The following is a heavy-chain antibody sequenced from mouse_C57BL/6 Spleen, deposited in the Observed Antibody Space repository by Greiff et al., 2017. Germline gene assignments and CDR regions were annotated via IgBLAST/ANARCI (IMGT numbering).Heavy chain of an antibody. CDR3: VRDGGLLRGNYAMDY. D-gene: IGHD2-3*01. J-gene: IGHJ4*01. CDR1: GFTFNTYA. V-gene: IGHV10-3*01. Sequence: DAGGGLVQPKGSLKLSCAASGFTFNTYAMHWVRQAPGKGLEWVARIRSKSSNYATYYADSVKDRFTISRDDSQSMLYLQMNNLKTEDTAMYYCVRDGGLLRGNYAMDYWGQGTSVTVSS. CDR2: IRSKSSNYAT.